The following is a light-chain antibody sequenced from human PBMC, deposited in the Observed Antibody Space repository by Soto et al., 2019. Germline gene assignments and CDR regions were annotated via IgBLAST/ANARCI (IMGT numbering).Light chain of an antibody. Sequence: MTQSPCTLSLSPGERATLSCRAIQSVSSSYLAWYQQKPGQAPRLLIYGASTRATGIPARFSGSGSGTEFTLTISSLQSEDFAVYYCQQYNNWPPITFGQVTRLEI. CDR3: QQYNNWPPIT. CDR2: GAS. J-gene: IGKJ5*01. V-gene: IGKV3-15*01. CDR1: QSVSSSY.